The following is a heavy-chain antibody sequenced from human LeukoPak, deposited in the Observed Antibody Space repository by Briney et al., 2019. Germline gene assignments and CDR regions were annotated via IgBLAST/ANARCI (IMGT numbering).Heavy chain of an antibody. D-gene: IGHD5-24*01. CDR3: AKASGLRREGYNYFDY. V-gene: IGHV3-30*02. CDR2: IGYDGSNK. J-gene: IGHJ4*02. CDR1: GFPFCSFG. Sequence: AGGPLRLSCAASGFPFCSFGMHGVPQGPGRGLEGLAFIGYDGSNKYYADSVKGRFTISRDNSKNTLYLQMNSLRAEDTAVYYCAKASGLRREGYNYFDYWGQGTLVTVSS.